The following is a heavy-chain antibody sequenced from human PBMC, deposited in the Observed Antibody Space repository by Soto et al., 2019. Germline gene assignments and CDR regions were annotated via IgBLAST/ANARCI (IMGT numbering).Heavy chain of an antibody. Sequence: QVQLMQSGAEVKKPGSSVKVSCKASGGTFSSYAISWVRQAPGQGLEWMGGIIPIFGTANYGQKFQGRVTITADESTSTAYMELTTLTSDDTAFYYCARGVSAGVDYWGQGTLVTVSS. J-gene: IGHJ4*02. CDR1: GGTFSSYA. D-gene: IGHD1-26*01. CDR2: IIPIFGTA. V-gene: IGHV1-69*01. CDR3: ARGVSAGVDY.